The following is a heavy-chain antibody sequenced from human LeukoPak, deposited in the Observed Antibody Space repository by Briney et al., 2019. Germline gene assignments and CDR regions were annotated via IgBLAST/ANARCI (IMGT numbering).Heavy chain of an antibody. CDR3: ARESAVGSAYFDY. CDR2: ISHRGIP. J-gene: IGHJ4*02. D-gene: IGHD1-26*01. CDR1: GVPISSRSYY. Sequence: PSETLSLTCSVSGVPISSRSYYWGWIRQPPGKGLEWIGSISHRGIPYSNPSLTSRVTISVDASKNQFSVKLRSVTAADTAVYYCARESAVGSAYFDYWGQGSLVAVSS. V-gene: IGHV4-39*07.